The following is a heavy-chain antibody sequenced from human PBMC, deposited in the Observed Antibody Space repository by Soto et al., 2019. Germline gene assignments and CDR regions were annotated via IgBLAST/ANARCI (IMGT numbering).Heavy chain of an antibody. V-gene: IGHV3-33*01. J-gene: IGHJ3*02. CDR2: IWYDGSNK. D-gene: IGHD3-3*01. Sequence: GGSLRLSCAASGFTFSSYGMHWVRQAPGRGLEWVAVIWYDGSNKYYADSVKGRFTISRDNSKNTLYLQMNSLREEDTAVYYCARDRGVGTPDSFDIWGQGTMVTVSS. CDR1: GFTFSSYG. CDR3: ARDRGVGTPDSFDI.